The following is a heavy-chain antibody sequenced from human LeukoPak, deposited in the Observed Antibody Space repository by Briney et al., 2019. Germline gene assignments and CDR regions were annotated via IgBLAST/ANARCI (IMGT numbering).Heavy chain of an antibody. D-gene: IGHD4-17*01. CDR2: IYYSGSA. Sequence: PSETLSLTCTVSGGSISSYYWSWIRQPPGKGLEWIGYIYYSGSANYNPSLKSRVTISIDTSKNQFSLKLSSVTAADTAVYYCARGDGDYGYAFDIWGQGTMVTVSS. CDR3: ARGDGDYGYAFDI. J-gene: IGHJ3*02. V-gene: IGHV4-59*01. CDR1: GGSISSYY.